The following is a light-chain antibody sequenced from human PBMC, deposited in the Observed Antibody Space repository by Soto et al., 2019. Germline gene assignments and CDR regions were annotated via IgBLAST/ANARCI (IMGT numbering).Light chain of an antibody. CDR2: GAS. J-gene: IGKJ1*01. CDR3: LQDYNYPQT. Sequence: IRLTQSPPSLSASVGDRVTISCRASQSISTYLMWYQQKPGKAPNLLIYGASSLQSGVPSRFSGSGSGTDFTLTISSLQPEDFATYYCLQDYNYPQTFGQGTKVDIK. V-gene: IGKV1-6*01. CDR1: QSISTY.